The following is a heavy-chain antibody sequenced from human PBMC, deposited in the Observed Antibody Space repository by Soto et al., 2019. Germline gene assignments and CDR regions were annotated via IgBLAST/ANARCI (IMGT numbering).Heavy chain of an antibody. CDR3: ARGFYYDSSGYYQGPAYYFDY. J-gene: IGHJ4*02. D-gene: IGHD3-22*01. V-gene: IGHV4-59*01. CDR1: GGSISSYY. Sequence: QVQLQESGPGLVKPSETLSLTCTVSGGSISSYYWSWIRQPPGKGLEWIGYIYYSGSTNYNPSLKRRVTISVDTSKNQFSLKLSSVTAADTAVYYCARGFYYDSSGYYQGPAYYFDYWGQGTLVTVSS. CDR2: IYYSGST.